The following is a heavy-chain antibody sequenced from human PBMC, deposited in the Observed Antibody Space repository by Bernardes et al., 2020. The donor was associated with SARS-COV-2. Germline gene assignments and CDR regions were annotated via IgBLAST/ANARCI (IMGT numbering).Heavy chain of an antibody. CDR1: GFTLSNAV. Sequence: GGSLRLSCAASGFTLSNAVMHWVRQAPGEGPEWVVVLWKNGNNKYNVDSVKGRFTISRDNSKNTLYLQMNSLRVEDTAVYYCARESDGMDVWGQGTTVTVSS. CDR2: LWKNGNNK. CDR3: ARESDGMDV. V-gene: IGHV3-33*01. J-gene: IGHJ6*02.